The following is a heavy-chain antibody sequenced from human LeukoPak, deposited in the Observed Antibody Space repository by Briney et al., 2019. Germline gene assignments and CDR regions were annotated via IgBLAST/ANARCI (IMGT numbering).Heavy chain of an antibody. CDR3: ARDKDYGEGGFDY. J-gene: IGHJ4*02. CDR1: GGTFSSYA. CDR2: IIPIFGTA. V-gene: IGHV1-69*01. Sequence: SVKVSCKASGGTFSSYAISWVRQAPGQGLEWMGGIIPIFGTANYAQKFQGRVTITADESTSTAYMELSSLRSEDTAVYYCARDKDYGEGGFDYWGQETLATVSS. D-gene: IGHD4/OR15-4a*01.